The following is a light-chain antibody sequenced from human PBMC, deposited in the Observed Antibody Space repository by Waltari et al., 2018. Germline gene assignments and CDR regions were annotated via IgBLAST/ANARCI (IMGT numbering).Light chain of an antibody. J-gene: IGLJ2*01. CDR1: RSDVGGYNY. CDR2: DVS. V-gene: IGLV2-14*03. CDR3: SSYTSSSTVV. Sequence: QSALPQPASVSGSPGQSITLSCTGTRSDVGGYNYVPWHQQHPARAPNRMIYDVSNRPSGVSNRFSGSKSGNTASLTISELQAEDEADYYCSSYTSSSTVVFGGGTKLTVL.